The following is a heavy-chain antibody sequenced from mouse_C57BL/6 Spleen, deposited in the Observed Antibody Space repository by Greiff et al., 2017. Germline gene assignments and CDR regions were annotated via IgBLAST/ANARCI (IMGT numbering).Heavy chain of an antibody. Sequence: DVKLVESGGGLVKPGGSLKLSCAASGFTFSDYGMHWVRQAPEKGLEWVAYISSGSSTIYYADTVKGRFTISRDNAKNTLFLQMTSLRSEDTAMYYCARFYGPDYYAMDYWGQGTSVTVSS. CDR3: ARFYGPDYYAMDY. CDR2: ISSGSSTI. CDR1: GFTFSDYG. J-gene: IGHJ4*01. V-gene: IGHV5-17*01. D-gene: IGHD1-1*02.